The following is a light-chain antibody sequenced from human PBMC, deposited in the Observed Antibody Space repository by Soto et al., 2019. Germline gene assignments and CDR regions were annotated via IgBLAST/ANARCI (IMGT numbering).Light chain of an antibody. CDR1: QSISRY. CDR2: DAS. J-gene: IGKJ4*01. CDR3: QQRSDWPLT. V-gene: IGKV3-11*01. Sequence: EIVLTQSPATLSLSPGDRATLSCRASQSISRYLAWYQQKPGQAPRLLIYDASNRATGIPARFSGSGSGTDFALTISSLEPEDFAIYYYQQRSDWPLTFGGGTKVDIK.